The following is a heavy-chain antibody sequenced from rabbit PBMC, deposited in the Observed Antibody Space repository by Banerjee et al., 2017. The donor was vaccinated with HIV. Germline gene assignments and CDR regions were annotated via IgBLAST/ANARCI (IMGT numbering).Heavy chain of an antibody. CDR1: GFSFSSSYW. CDR2: IYAGSSGNT. CDR3: ARFWGYAVNL. Sequence: EESGGDLVQPEGSLTLTCTASGFSFSSSYWICWVRQAPGKGLEWVACIYAGSSGNTYYASWAKGRSTISKTSSTTVTLQMTSLTAADTATYFCARFWGYAVNLWGPGTLVTVS. J-gene: IGHJ4*01. D-gene: IGHD4-2*01. V-gene: IGHV1S45*01.